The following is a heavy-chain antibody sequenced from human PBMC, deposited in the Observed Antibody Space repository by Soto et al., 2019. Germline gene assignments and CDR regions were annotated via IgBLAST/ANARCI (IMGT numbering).Heavy chain of an antibody. CDR3: ARGDTPMITGMDSFDI. CDR1: GFTFSRYW. J-gene: IGHJ3*02. D-gene: IGHD5-18*01. CDR2: IKQDGTEK. Sequence: GGSLRLSCAASGFTFSRYWMNWVRQAPGRGLEWVANIKQDGTEKNYVDSVKGRFTISRDNARKSLYLQMDSLRAEDTAVYFCARGDTPMITGMDSFDIWGQGTMVTVSS. V-gene: IGHV3-7*01.